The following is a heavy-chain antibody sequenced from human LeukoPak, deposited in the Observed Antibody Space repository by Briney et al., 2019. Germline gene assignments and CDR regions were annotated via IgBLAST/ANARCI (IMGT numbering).Heavy chain of an antibody. J-gene: IGHJ4*02. CDR2: IYTSGST. V-gene: IGHV4-4*09. Sequence: SETLSLTCTVSGGSISSYYWSWIRQPPGKGLEGIGYIYTSGSTNYNPSLKSRVTISVDTSKNQFSLKLSSVTAADTAVYYCARLGEPGKLFDYWGQGTLVTVSS. D-gene: IGHD1-26*01. CDR3: ARLGEPGKLFDY. CDR1: GGSISSYY.